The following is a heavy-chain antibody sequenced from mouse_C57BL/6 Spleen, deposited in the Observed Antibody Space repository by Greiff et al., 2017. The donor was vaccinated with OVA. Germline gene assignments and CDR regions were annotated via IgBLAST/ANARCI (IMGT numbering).Heavy chain of an antibody. CDR2: ISYDGSN. CDR3: ARRGTGTFGY. Sequence: EVKLMESGPGLVKPSQSLSLTCSVTGYSITSGYYWNWIRQFPGNKLEWMGYISYDGSNNYNPSLKNRISITRDTSKNQFFLKLNSVTTEDTATYYCARRGTGTFGYWGQGTTLTVSS. J-gene: IGHJ2*01. V-gene: IGHV3-6*01. D-gene: IGHD4-1*01. CDR1: GYSITSGYY.